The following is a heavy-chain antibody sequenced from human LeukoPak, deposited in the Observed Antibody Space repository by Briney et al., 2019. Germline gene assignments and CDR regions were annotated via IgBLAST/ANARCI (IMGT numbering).Heavy chain of an antibody. CDR2: ISSSSSTI. V-gene: IGHV3-48*01. CDR3: ARGAYYYED. J-gene: IGHJ4*02. Sequence: GGSLRLSCTASGFTFSSHSMNWVRQAPGKGLEWVSYISSSSSTIYYADSVKGRFTISRDNAKNSLYLQMNSLRAEDTAVYYCARGAYYYEDWGQGTLVTVSS. D-gene: IGHD3-22*01. CDR1: GFTFSSHS.